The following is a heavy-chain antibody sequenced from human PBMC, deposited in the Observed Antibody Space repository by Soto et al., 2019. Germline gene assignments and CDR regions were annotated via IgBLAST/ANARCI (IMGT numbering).Heavy chain of an antibody. V-gene: IGHV3-72*01. D-gene: IGHD1-1*01. CDR1: GFTFSDHY. CDR3: VRAGLETTPYYSDY. CDR2: IRNKANTYTS. Sequence: PGGSLRLSCAASGFTFSDHYMDWVRQAPGKGLDWVGRIRNKANTYTSEYAASVKGRFTISRDDSKNSLFLQMNSLRTEDTAVYYCVRAGLETTPYYSDYWGRGTLVTVSS. J-gene: IGHJ4*02.